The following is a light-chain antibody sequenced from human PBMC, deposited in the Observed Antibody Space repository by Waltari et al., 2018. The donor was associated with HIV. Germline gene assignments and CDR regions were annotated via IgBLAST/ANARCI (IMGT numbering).Light chain of an antibody. J-gene: IGKJ1*01. CDR3: QQYTTFPWT. V-gene: IGKV1-5*03. Sequence: DIQMTQSPSTLSASSGDRVTINCRASQNVSSWLAWYQQKSGKAPKLLIYKASALKFGVPSRFSGSGSGADFTLVISSLQPDDFATYYCQQYTTFPWTFGQGTKVEIK. CDR2: KAS. CDR1: QNVSSW.